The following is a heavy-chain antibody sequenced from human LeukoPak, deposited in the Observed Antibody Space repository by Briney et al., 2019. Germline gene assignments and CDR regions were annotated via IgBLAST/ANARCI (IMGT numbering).Heavy chain of an antibody. J-gene: IGHJ4*02. V-gene: IGHV1-69*05. Sequence: GASVKVSCKASGGTFSSYATSWVRQAPGQGLEWMGGIIPIFGTANYAQKFQGRVTITTDESTSTAYMELNSLRSEDTAVYYCASGTGYCSGGSCYSFKYWGQGTLVTVSS. CDR2: IIPIFGTA. CDR1: GGTFSSYA. D-gene: IGHD2-15*01. CDR3: ASGTGYCSGGSCYSFKY.